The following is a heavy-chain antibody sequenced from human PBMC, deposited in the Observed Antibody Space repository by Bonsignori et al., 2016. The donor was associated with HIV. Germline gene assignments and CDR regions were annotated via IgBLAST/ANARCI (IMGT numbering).Heavy chain of an antibody. V-gene: IGHV1-18*01. CDR3: ARDWGEQKVLADY. CDR2: INGDTGNT. D-gene: IGHD2/OR15-2a*01. CDR1: GYTFTSYG. J-gene: IGHJ4*02. Sequence: VQLVQSGAEVKKAGASVKVSCKASGYTFTSYGITWVRQAPGQGLEWVGFINGDTGNTKYAQKFQDRVTMTIDTFTSTGYMELRSLRSDDTAVYFCARDWGEQKVLADYWGQGSLVTVSS.